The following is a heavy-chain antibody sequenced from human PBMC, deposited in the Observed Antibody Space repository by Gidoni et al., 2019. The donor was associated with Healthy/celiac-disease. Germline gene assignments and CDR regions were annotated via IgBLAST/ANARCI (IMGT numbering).Heavy chain of an antibody. CDR3: ARAYYDILTGTRFDY. J-gene: IGHJ4*02. V-gene: IGHV1-2*02. CDR1: GYTFTGYY. D-gene: IGHD3-9*01. CDR2: INPNSGGT. Sequence: QVQLVQSGAEVKKPGASVKVSCKASGYTFTGYYMHWVRQAPGQGLEWMGWINPNSGGTNYAQKFQGRVTMTRDTSISTAYMELSRLRSDDTAVYYCARAYYDILTGTRFDYWGQGTLVTVSS.